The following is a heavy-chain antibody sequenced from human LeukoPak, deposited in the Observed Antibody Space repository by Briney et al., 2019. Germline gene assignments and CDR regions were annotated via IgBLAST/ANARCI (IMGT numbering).Heavy chain of an antibody. J-gene: IGHJ4*02. CDR2: INHSGST. D-gene: IGHD3-16*01. V-gene: IGHV4-34*01. CDR3: ASRPAYDVVPAAFDY. Sequence: SETLSLTCTVSGGSISSYYWSWIRQPAGKGLEWIGEINHSGSTNYNPSLKSRVTISVDTSKNQFSLKLSSVTAADTAVYYCASRPAYDVVPAAFDYWGQGTLVTVSS. CDR1: GGSISSYY.